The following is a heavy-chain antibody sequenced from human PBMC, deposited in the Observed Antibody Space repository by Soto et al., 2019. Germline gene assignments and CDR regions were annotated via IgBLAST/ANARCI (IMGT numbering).Heavy chain of an antibody. CDR3: ASLGNYDFWSGYQSLDY. CDR2: INAGNGNT. V-gene: IGHV1-3*01. J-gene: IGHJ4*02. D-gene: IGHD3-3*01. CDR1: GYTFTCYA. Sequence: QVQLVQSGAEVKKPGASVKVSCKASGYTFTCYAMHWVRQAPGQRLEWMGWINAGNGNTKYSQKFQGRVTITRDTSASTAYMELSSLRSEDTAVYYCASLGNYDFWSGYQSLDYWGQGTLVTVSS.